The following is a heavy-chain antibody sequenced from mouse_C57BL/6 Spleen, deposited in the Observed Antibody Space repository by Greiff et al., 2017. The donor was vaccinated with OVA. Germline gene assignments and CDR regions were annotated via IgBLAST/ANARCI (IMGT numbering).Heavy chain of an antibody. CDR3: AREGYFDV. J-gene: IGHJ1*03. CDR2: INPNNGGT. V-gene: IGHV1-22*01. CDR1: GYTFTDYN. Sequence: EVKLMESGPELVKPGASVKMSCKASGYTFTDYNMHWVKQSHGKSLEWIGYINPNNGGTSYNQKFKGKASLTVNKSSSTAYMELRSLTSEDSAVYYCAREGYFDVWGTGTTVTVSS.